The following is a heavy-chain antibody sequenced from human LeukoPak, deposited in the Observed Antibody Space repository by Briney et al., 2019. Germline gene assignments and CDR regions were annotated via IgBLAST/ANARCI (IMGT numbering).Heavy chain of an antibody. V-gene: IGHV4-30-4*01. CDR1: GGSISNGDYY. J-gene: IGHJ4*02. Sequence: SQTLSLTCTVSGGSISNGDYYWSWIRQPPGKGLEWIGYIYYSGSTYYNPSLKSRVTISVDTSKNQFSLKLSSVTAADTAVYYCARVGTLYYDSSGYCDYWGQGTLVTVSS. D-gene: IGHD3-22*01. CDR3: ARVGTLYYDSSGYCDY. CDR2: IYYSGST.